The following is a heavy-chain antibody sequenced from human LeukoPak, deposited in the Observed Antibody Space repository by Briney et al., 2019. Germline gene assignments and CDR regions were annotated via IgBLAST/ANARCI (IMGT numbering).Heavy chain of an antibody. D-gene: IGHD1-26*01. CDR1: GFTFSSYG. CDR2: ISYDRSNK. CDR3: AKVGAMWDNWFDP. Sequence: GRSPRPSCAASGFTFSSYGMHWVRQAPGKGLEWVAVISYDRSNKYYADSVKGRFTISRDNSKNTLYLQMNSLRAEDTAVYYCAKVGAMWDNWFDPWGQGTLVTVSS. V-gene: IGHV3-30*18. J-gene: IGHJ5*02.